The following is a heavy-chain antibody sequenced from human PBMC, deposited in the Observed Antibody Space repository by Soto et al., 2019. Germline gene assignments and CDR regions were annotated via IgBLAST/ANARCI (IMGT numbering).Heavy chain of an antibody. CDR3: AHRTTTVTWWFAP. V-gene: IGHV2-5*02. CDR1: GFSLTTSGVG. Sequence: QITVKESGPTLVKPTQTLTLTRTFSGFSLTTSGVGVGWIRPPPGKALEWLALIYWDDDKRYSPSLTSRLTITSDPAKNPVVLTTTNMDPADTATYFCAHRTTTVTWWFAPWGQGTLVTVSS. CDR2: IYWDDDK. D-gene: IGHD4-17*01. J-gene: IGHJ5*02.